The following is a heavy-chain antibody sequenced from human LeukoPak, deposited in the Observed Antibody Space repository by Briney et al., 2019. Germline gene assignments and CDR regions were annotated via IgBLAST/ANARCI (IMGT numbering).Heavy chain of an antibody. D-gene: IGHD3-22*01. CDR2: VTDSGSRT. CDR1: GFIFNKYA. CDR3: ARAPYDSSGYYYDQ. J-gene: IGHJ5*02. Sequence: GGSLRLSCAASGFIFNKYAMNWVRQAPGKGLEWVSLVTDSGSRTYCSDSVKGRFTISRDNSKNTLYLQMDSLRAEDTAVYYCARAPYDSSGYYYDQWGQGTQVTVSS. V-gene: IGHV3-23*01.